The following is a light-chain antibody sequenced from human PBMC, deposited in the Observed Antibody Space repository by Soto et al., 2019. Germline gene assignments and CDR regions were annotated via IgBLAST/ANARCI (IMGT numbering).Light chain of an antibody. Sequence: DIQMTQSPSSLSASVGDRVTITCQASQDISNYLNWYQQKPGKAPKLLIYDASNLETGVPSRFSGSGPGTDFTFTVSSLQPEDIATYYCQHYDGLRLFTFGPGTKVDVK. CDR3: QHYDGLRLFT. J-gene: IGKJ3*01. V-gene: IGKV1-33*01. CDR2: DAS. CDR1: QDISNY.